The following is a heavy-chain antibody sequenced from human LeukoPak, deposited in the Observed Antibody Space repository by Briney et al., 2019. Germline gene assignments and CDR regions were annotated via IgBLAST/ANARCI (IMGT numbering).Heavy chain of an antibody. CDR2: ISSSSSYI. D-gene: IGHD6-13*01. Sequence: PGGSLRLSCAASGFTFSSYSMNWVRQAPGKGLEWVSSISSSSSYIYYADSVKGRFTISRDNVRNSLYLQMNSLRAEDTAVYYCARGQWQQLDHPGLDYWGQGTLVTVSS. V-gene: IGHV3-21*01. J-gene: IGHJ4*02. CDR1: GFTFSSYS. CDR3: ARGQWQQLDHPGLDY.